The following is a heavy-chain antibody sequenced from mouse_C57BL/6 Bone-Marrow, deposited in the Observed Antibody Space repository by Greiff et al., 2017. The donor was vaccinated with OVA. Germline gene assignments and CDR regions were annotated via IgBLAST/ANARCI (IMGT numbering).Heavy chain of an antibody. CDR1: GFSLTSYG. D-gene: IGHD2-4*01. CDR2: IWRGGST. V-gene: IGHV2-5*01. Sequence: QVQLKESGPGLVQPSQSLSITCTVSGFSLTSYGVHWVRQSPGKGLEWLGVIWRGGSTDYNAAFMSRLSITKDNSKSQVFFKMNSLQADDTAIYYCAKNRDYDGGDFDYWGQGTTLTVSS. CDR3: AKNRDYDGGDFDY. J-gene: IGHJ2*01.